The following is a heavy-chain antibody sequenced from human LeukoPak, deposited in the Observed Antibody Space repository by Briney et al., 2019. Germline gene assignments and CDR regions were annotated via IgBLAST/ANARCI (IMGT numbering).Heavy chain of an antibody. V-gene: IGHV3-30*04. CDR1: GFTFSSYS. CDR2: ISYHGSNQ. CDR3: ARSPERLGQGYLDS. Sequence: GGSLRLSCAASGFTFSSYSLHWVRQAPGKGLEWLTLISYHGSNQEYTDSVKGRFTISRDNSKNTLFLQMNSLKTEDTAVYFCARSPERLGQGYLDSWGQGTLVTVSS. D-gene: IGHD3/OR15-3a*01. J-gene: IGHJ4*02.